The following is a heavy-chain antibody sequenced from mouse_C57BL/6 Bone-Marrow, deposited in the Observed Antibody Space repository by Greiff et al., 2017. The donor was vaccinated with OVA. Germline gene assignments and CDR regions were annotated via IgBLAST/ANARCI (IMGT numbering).Heavy chain of an antibody. Sequence: QVQLQQPGAELVRPGTSVKLSCKASGYTFTSYWMHWVKQRPGQGLAWIGVIDPSDSYTNYHQKFKGKATLTVDTSSSTAYMQLSSLTSEDSAVYYCARNYGSSHYAMDYWGQGTSVTVSS. CDR2: IDPSDSYT. CDR3: ARNYGSSHYAMDY. V-gene: IGHV1-59*01. D-gene: IGHD1-1*01. J-gene: IGHJ4*01. CDR1: GYTFTSYW.